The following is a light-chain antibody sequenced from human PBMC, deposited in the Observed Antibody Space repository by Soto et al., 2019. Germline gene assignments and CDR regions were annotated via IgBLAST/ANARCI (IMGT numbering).Light chain of an antibody. Sequence: EIVLTQSPATLSLSPGERATLSCRASQSVSSSYLAWYQQKPGQAPRLLIYGASSRATGIPDRFSGSGSGTDFTLIISRLEPEDFALYYCQQYGSSPRTFGQGTKVEIK. J-gene: IGKJ1*01. CDR2: GAS. CDR3: QQYGSSPRT. V-gene: IGKV3-20*01. CDR1: QSVSSSY.